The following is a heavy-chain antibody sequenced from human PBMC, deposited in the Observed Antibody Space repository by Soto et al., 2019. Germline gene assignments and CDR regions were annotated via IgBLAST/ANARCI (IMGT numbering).Heavy chain of an antibody. D-gene: IGHD2-15*01. CDR2: IYYSGST. Sequence: PSETLSLTCTVSGGSITSGGYYCSWIRQHPGKGLEWIGYIYYSGSTYYNPSLKSRVTISVDTSKNQFSLKLSSVTAADTAVYYCARVSRYCSGGSCYQGDFDYWGQGALVTVSS. CDR3: ARVSRYCSGGSCYQGDFDY. V-gene: IGHV4-31*03. CDR1: GGSITSGGYY. J-gene: IGHJ4*02.